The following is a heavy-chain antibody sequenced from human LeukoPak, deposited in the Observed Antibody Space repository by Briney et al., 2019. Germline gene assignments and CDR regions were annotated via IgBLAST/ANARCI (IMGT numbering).Heavy chain of an antibody. CDR1: GYSIGRDYY. J-gene: IGHJ5*02. V-gene: IGHV4-38-2*02. D-gene: IGHD5-12*01. CDR2: IFHTGRT. CDR3: ARDGGYPTTDEGFDP. Sequence: SETLSLTCKGPGYSIGRDYYWAWLRQPPGKGLEWIGSIFHTGRTVYNLSYESRLTISMDTSKNEFFLRLNSVTAADTAVYFCARDGGYPTTDEGFDPWGLGTLVTVSS.